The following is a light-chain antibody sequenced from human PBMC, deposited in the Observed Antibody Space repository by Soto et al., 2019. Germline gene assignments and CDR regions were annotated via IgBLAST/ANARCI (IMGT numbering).Light chain of an antibody. Sequence: EIVMTQSPATLFVSPGERATLSCRASQSISRNLAWFQQKPGQAPTLLIFGASTRAAGIPARFSGSGSETDFTLTISRLEPEDFAVYYCQQYGSSGTFGQGTKVDIK. V-gene: IGKV3-15*01. CDR1: QSISRN. CDR3: QQYGSSGT. J-gene: IGKJ1*01. CDR2: GAS.